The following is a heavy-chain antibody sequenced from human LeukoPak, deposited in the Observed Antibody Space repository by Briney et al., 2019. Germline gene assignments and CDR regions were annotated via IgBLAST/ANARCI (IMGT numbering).Heavy chain of an antibody. J-gene: IGHJ4*02. V-gene: IGHV3-23*01. CDR3: AKSRYSSSWYYFDY. Sequence: GGSLRLSCAASGFTFSTYAMSWVRQAPGKGLEWVSGISTSGGSTYYADSVKGRFTISRDNSKNTLYLQMNSPRAEDTAVYYCAKSRYSSSWYYFDYWGQGTLVTVSS. CDR2: ISTSGGST. CDR1: GFTFSTYA. D-gene: IGHD6-13*01.